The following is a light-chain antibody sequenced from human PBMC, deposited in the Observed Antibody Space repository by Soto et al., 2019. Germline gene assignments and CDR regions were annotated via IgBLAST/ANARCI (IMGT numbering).Light chain of an antibody. CDR2: DVS. CDR3: SSYTSGSTFV. Sequence: QSALTQPASVSGSPGQSITISCTGTNSDVGAYNYVSWYQQHPGKAPKLMIYDVSNRPSGVSNRFSGSKSGNTASLTISALQAEDEADYYCSSYTSGSTFVFGTGTEVTVL. J-gene: IGLJ1*01. CDR1: NSDVGAYNY. V-gene: IGLV2-14*01.